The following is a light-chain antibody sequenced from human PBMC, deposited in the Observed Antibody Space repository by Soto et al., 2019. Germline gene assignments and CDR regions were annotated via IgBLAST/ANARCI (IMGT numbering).Light chain of an antibody. J-gene: IGKJ1*01. V-gene: IGKV1-5*03. CDR1: QTISSW. Sequence: DIQMTQSASTLSGSVGDRVTITWRASQTISSWLAWYQQKTGKAPKLLIYKASTLKSGVPSRFSGSGYGTEFNLTISSLQTDDFATYYCQHYNSYSEAFGQGTKVDIK. CDR2: KAS. CDR3: QHYNSYSEA.